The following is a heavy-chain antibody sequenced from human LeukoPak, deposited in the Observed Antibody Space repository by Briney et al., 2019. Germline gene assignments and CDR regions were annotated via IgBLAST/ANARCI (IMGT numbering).Heavy chain of an antibody. J-gene: IGHJ3*02. V-gene: IGHV4-39*07. CDR1: GGSISSSSYY. D-gene: IGHD3-3*01. CDR3: ARDLPSGPPDAFDI. Sequence: SETLSLTCTVSGGSISSSSYYWGWIRQPPGKGLEWIGSIYYSGSTYYNPSLKCRVTISVDTSKNQFSLKLSSVTAADTAVYYCARDLPSGPPDAFDIWGQGTMATVSS. CDR2: IYYSGST.